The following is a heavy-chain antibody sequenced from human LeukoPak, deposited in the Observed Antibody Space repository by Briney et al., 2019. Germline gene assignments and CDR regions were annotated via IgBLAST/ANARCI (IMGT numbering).Heavy chain of an antibody. Sequence: GGSLRLSCAASGFTFSNSWMSWVRQAPGKGLEWVATIKPDGSARYYVDSVKGRFTISRDNAKNSLFLQINSLRAEDTAVYYCANGGTYSSGPWGQGTLVTVSS. J-gene: IGHJ5*02. CDR2: IKPDGSAR. V-gene: IGHV3-7*01. CDR1: GFTFSNSW. CDR3: ANGGTYSSGP. D-gene: IGHD3-22*01.